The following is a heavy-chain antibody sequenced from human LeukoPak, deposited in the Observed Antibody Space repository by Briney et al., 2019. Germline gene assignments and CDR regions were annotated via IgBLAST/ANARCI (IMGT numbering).Heavy chain of an antibody. Sequence: PSETLSLTCTVSGGSISSGDYYWSWIRQPPGKGLEWIVYIYYSGSTNYNPSLKSRVTISVDTSKNQFSLKLSSVTAADTAVYYCARGGTQLWLRGVHAFDIWGQGTMVTVSS. D-gene: IGHD5-18*01. CDR2: IYYSGST. V-gene: IGHV4-61*08. J-gene: IGHJ3*02. CDR3: ARGGTQLWLRGVHAFDI. CDR1: GGSISSGDYY.